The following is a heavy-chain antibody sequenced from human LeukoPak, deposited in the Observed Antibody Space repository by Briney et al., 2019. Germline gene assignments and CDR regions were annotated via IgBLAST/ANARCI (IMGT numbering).Heavy chain of an antibody. J-gene: IGHJ6*03. CDR1: GFTFNTYS. Sequence: GGSLRLSCAASGFTFNTYSMNWARQAPGKGLEWVSSIDSSSGYMFYADSVKGRFIISRDNAENSLYLQMNSLRAEDTAVYYCARVGGYSYGYSNFYMDVWGKGTTVTISS. CDR2: IDSSSGYM. CDR3: ARVGGYSYGYSNFYMDV. D-gene: IGHD5-18*01. V-gene: IGHV3-21*01.